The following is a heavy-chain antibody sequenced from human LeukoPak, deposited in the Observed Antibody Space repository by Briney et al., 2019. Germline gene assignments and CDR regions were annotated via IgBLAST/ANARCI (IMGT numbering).Heavy chain of an antibody. Sequence: GGSLRLSCTASGVILSNYALHWVRRPPGRGLEWVAVISFDGTNKYYGDSVEGRFSVSRDNSKNTLYLQMNSLRPDDTAMYYCATDYGDYEPIDYWGQGTLVTVSS. CDR2: ISFDGTNK. D-gene: IGHD4-17*01. CDR3: ATDYGDYEPIDY. V-gene: IGHV3-30*04. J-gene: IGHJ4*02. CDR1: GVILSNYA.